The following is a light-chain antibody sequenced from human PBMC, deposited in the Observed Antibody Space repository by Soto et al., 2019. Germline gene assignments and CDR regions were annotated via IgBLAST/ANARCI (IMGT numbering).Light chain of an antibody. V-gene: IGLV1-47*02. CDR1: SSNIGRNY. Sequence: QAVVTQPPSASGTPGQRVTISCSGGSSNIGRNYVFWYQQLPGTAPKLLIYSTYQRPSGVPDRFSGSKSGTSASLAIRGLRSEDEADYYCAAWDDSLSCVVFGGGTKLTVL. CDR2: STY. J-gene: IGLJ2*01. CDR3: AAWDDSLSCVV.